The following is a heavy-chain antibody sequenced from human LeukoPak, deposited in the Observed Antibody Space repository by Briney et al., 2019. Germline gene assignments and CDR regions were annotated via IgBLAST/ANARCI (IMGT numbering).Heavy chain of an antibody. CDR2: MYHSGST. CDR1: GXSISSSYR. D-gene: IGHD6-19*01. V-gene: IGHV4-4*02. CDR3: ATNSGWRFDY. J-gene: IGHJ4*02. Sequence: PSGTLSLTWAVSGXSISSSYRWSWVRQPPGKGLGWIGEMYHSGSTNYNPSLKSRVTISLDNSKNQFSLKLSSVTAADTAVYYCATNSGWRFDYWGQGTLVTVSS.